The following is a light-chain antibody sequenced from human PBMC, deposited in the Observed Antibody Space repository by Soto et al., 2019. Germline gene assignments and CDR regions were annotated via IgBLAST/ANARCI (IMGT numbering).Light chain of an antibody. CDR1: YSDVGGYNY. CDR3: SSYTSSNTYV. V-gene: IGLV2-14*01. J-gene: IGLJ1*01. Sequence: QSALTQPASVSGSPGQSITISCTGTYSDVGGYNYVSWYQQLPGKAPKLMTYEVSRPSGVSNRFFGSKSGNTASLTISGLQAEDEADYYCSSYTSSNTYVFGTGTKLTVL. CDR2: EV.